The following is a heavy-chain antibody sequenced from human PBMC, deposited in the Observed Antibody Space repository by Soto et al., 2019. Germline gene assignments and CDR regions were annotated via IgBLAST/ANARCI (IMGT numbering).Heavy chain of an antibody. V-gene: IGHV3-15*01. Sequence: EVQLVESGGGLVKPGGSLRLSCAASGFTFSDACMNWVRQAPGKGLEWVGRIKSKTDGGTTDYAAPVKGRFTISRDDSKSTLYLQLNSLKTEDTAVYFCTTVGEWGLLWGFDYWGQGTLVTVSS. D-gene: IGHD1-26*01. J-gene: IGHJ4*02. CDR3: TTVGEWGLLWGFDY. CDR1: GFTFSDAC. CDR2: IKSKTDGGTT.